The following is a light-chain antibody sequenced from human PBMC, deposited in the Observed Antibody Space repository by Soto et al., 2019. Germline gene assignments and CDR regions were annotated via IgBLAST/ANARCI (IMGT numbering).Light chain of an antibody. CDR1: QSVSSNY. J-gene: IGKJ4*01. Sequence: IVLTQSPGTLSLSPGERATLSCRASQSVSSNYLAWYQQKPGQAPRLLIYGASSRATGIPDRFSGSGSGTDFTLTISRLEPEDFAVYYCQQYGSSPTFGGGTKVEIK. CDR2: GAS. V-gene: IGKV3-20*01. CDR3: QQYGSSPT.